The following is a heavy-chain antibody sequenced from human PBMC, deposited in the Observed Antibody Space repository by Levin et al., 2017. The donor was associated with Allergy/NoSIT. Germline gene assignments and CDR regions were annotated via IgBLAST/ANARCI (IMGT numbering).Heavy chain of an antibody. J-gene: IGHJ5*02. CDR1: GFTFSSYA. D-gene: IGHD1-26*01. CDR3: ARDRIVGATVVTRGFGFDP. Sequence: GESLKISCAASGFTFSSYAMHWVRQAPGKGLEWVAVISYDGSNKYYADSVKGRFTISRDNSKNTLYLQMNSLRAEDTAVYYCARDRIVGATVVTRGFGFDPWGQGTLVTVSS. CDR2: ISYDGSNK. V-gene: IGHV3-30*04.